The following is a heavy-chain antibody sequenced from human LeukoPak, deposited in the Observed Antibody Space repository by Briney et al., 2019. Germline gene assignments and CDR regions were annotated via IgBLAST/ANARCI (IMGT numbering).Heavy chain of an antibody. CDR1: GFTFSNYC. D-gene: IGHD1-26*01. J-gene: IGHJ3*02. Sequence: GGSLRLSCAASGFTFSNYCMSWVRQAPGKGLEWVANIKQDGSEKYYVDSVKGRFTISRDNAKNSLYLQMNSLRAEDTAVYYCARDSEWELPPRGQIYAFDIWGQGTMVTVSS. V-gene: IGHV3-7*01. CDR2: IKQDGSEK. CDR3: ARDSEWELPPRGQIYAFDI.